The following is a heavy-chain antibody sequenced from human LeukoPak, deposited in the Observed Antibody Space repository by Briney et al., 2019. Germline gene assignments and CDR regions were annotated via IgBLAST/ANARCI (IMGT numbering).Heavy chain of an antibody. Sequence: PGGSLRLSCAASGFTFSSYAMSWVRQAPGKGLEWVSAISGSGGSIYYADSVKGRFTISRDNSKNTLYLQMNSLRAEDTAVYYCANSVDLAYCGGDCPDAFDIWGQGTMVTVSS. CDR3: ANSVDLAYCGGDCPDAFDI. CDR1: GFTFSSYA. J-gene: IGHJ3*02. D-gene: IGHD2-21*02. CDR2: ISGSGGSI. V-gene: IGHV3-23*01.